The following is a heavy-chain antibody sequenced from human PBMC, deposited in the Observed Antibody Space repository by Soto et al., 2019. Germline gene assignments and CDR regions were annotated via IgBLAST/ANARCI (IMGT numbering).Heavy chain of an antibody. J-gene: IGHJ4*02. CDR1: GFTFSSYG. V-gene: IGHV3-30*03. CDR2: ISYDGSNK. D-gene: IGHD5-18*01. Sequence: QVQLVASGGGVVQPGRSLRLSCAASGFTFSSYGMHWVRQAPGKGLEWVAVISYDGSNKYYADSVKGRFTISRDNSKNTLYLQMNSLRAEDTAVYYCASQLIVDKAMEIDYWGQGTLVTVSS. CDR3: ASQLIVDKAMEIDY.